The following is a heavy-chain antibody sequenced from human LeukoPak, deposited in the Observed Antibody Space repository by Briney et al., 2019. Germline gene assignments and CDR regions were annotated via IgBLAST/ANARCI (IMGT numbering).Heavy chain of an antibody. CDR2: INPNSGGT. D-gene: IGHD2-8*01. Sequence: ASVKVSCKASGYTFTGYYMHWVRQAPGHGLEWMGWINPNSGGTNYAQKFQGRVTMTRDTSISTAYMELSRLRSDDTAVYYCASGYCTNGVCYAFDIWGQGTMVTVSS. V-gene: IGHV1-2*02. J-gene: IGHJ3*02. CDR1: GYTFTGYY. CDR3: ASGYCTNGVCYAFDI.